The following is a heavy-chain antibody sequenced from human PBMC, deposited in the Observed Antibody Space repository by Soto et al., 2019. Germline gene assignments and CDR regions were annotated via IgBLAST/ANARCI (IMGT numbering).Heavy chain of an antibody. J-gene: IGHJ6*02. Sequence: EVPLVESGGGLIQPGGSLRLSCAASGFTVNSNYMSWVRQAQGKGLEWVSLIFTGGSTFYADSVKGRFTISRDNAKNTLYLQMNSLRAEDTAVYYCARDLGSYYGLGVWGQGTTVTVSS. CDR1: GFTVNSNY. CDR3: ARDLGSYYGLGV. CDR2: IFTGGST. V-gene: IGHV3-53*01.